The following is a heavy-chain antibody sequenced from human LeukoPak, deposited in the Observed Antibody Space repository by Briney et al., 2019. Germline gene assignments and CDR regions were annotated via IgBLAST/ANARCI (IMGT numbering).Heavy chain of an antibody. CDR3: ARGPYDSSGYYGMWY. CDR2: IIPIFGTA. J-gene: IGHJ4*02. V-gene: IGHV1-69*13. CDR1: GGTFSSYA. D-gene: IGHD3-22*01. Sequence: SVTVSCKASGGTFSSYAISWVRQAPGQGLEWMGGIIPIFGTANYALKFQGRVTITADESTSTAYMELSSLRSEDTAVYYCARGPYDSSGYYGMWYWGQGTLVTVSS.